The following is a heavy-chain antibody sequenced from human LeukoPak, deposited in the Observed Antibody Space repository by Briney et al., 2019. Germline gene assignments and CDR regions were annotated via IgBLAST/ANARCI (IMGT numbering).Heavy chain of an antibody. Sequence: SVKVSCKASGGTFSSYGISWVRQAPGQGLEWMGGIIPIFGTANYAQEFQGRVTITADESTSTAYMELSSLRSEDTAVYYCARVPPRYCSGGSCFHGYNDYWGQGTLVTVSS. D-gene: IGHD2-15*01. CDR2: IIPIFGTA. J-gene: IGHJ4*02. CDR1: GGTFSSYG. V-gene: IGHV1-69*01. CDR3: ARVPPRYCSGGSCFHGYNDY.